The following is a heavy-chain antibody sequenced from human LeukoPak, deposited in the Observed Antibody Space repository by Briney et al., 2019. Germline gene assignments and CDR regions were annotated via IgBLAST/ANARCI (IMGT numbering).Heavy chain of an antibody. CDR2: IYHSGST. CDR3: ERGQRDPLPFRVVGRELDY. Sequence: SETLSLTCAVYGGSFSGYYWSWIRQPPGKGLEWIGEIYHSGSTNYNPSLKSRVTISVDTSKNQFSLKLSSVTAADTAVYSCERGQRDPLPFRVVGRELDYWGQGTLVTVSS. CDR1: GGSFSGYY. D-gene: IGHD2-15*01. V-gene: IGHV4-34*01. J-gene: IGHJ4*02.